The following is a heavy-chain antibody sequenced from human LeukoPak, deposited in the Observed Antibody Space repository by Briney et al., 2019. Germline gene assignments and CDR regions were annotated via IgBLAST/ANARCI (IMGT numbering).Heavy chain of an antibody. CDR3: AKGKRYPDY. Sequence: GGSLRLSCVVSGFTFSESWMSWVRQAPGKGLGWVASLNLDGSDKYYVDSVKGRFAISRDNAKNSLYLQMDSLRVEDTAVYYCAKGKRYPDYWGQGTLVTVSS. CDR1: GFTFSESW. V-gene: IGHV3-7*03. J-gene: IGHJ4*02. CDR2: LNLDGSDK. D-gene: IGHD1-1*01.